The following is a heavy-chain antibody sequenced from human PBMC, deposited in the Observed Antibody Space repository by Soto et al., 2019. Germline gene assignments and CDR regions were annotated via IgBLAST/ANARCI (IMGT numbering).Heavy chain of an antibody. Sequence: ASVKVSCKTSGYTFTGYYIHWVRQAPGQGLEWMGWINPNSGGTNYAQKFQGWVTMTRDTSISTAYMGLSRLRSDDTAVYYCARDNTYYYDSSGYHDAFDIWGQGTMVTVSS. CDR3: ARDNTYYYDSSGYHDAFDI. J-gene: IGHJ3*02. D-gene: IGHD3-22*01. CDR2: INPNSGGT. CDR1: GYTFTGYY. V-gene: IGHV1-2*04.